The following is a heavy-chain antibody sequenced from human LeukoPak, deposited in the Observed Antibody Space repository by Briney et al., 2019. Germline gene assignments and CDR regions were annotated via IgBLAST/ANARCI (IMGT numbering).Heavy chain of an antibody. J-gene: IGHJ6*02. CDR1: GGSISSSNW. V-gene: IGHV4-4*02. Sequence: PSETLSLTCAVSGGSISSSNWWSWVRQPPGKGLEWIGEIYHSGSTNYNPSLKSRVTISVDTSKNQFSLKLSSVTAADTAVYYCARDMAGTPYYYGMDVWGQGTTVTVSS. CDR2: IYHSGST. D-gene: IGHD6-19*01. CDR3: ARDMAGTPYYYGMDV.